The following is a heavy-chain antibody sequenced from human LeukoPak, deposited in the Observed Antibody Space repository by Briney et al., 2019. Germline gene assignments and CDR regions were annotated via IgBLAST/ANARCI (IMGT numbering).Heavy chain of an antibody. Sequence: GGSLRLSCAAAGFSVSSSYMTWVRQAPGKGLEWVSVIYTGGNTYYADSVKGRFTVSRHDSKNTVYLQMNGLTAEDTAVYYCAAPTTVTTPFDYWGQGTLVTVSS. J-gene: IGHJ4*02. CDR1: GFSVSSSY. V-gene: IGHV3-53*04. D-gene: IGHD4-17*01. CDR3: AAPTTVTTPFDY. CDR2: IYTGGNT.